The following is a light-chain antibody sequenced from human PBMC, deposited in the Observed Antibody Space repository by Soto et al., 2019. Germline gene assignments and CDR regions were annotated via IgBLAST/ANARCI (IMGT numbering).Light chain of an antibody. CDR3: QQYGRSWT. CDR2: SAS. Sequence: ELVLTQSPGTLSLSPGQRATLSCRASQSVSSSYLAWYQQKAGQAPRLLIYSASTRATGIPDRFSGSGSGTDFSLTISRLVPEDFAVYHCQQYGRSWTFGQGTKVEIK. V-gene: IGKV3-20*01. J-gene: IGKJ1*01. CDR1: QSVSSSY.